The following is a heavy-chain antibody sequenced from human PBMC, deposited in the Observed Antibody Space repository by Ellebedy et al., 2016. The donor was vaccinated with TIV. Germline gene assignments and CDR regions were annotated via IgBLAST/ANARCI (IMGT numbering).Heavy chain of an antibody. CDR3: ARGTGDKYDILTGTGGAFDI. CDR1: GFTFSSYG. V-gene: IGHV3-33*01. Sequence: PGGSLRLSCAASGFTFSSYGMHWVRQAPGKGLEWVTIIWYDGSNKYYADSVKGRFTISRDNSKSTLYLQMNSLRAEDTAVYYCARGTGDKYDILTGTGGAFDIWGQGTMVTVSS. J-gene: IGHJ3*02. D-gene: IGHD3-9*01. CDR2: IWYDGSNK.